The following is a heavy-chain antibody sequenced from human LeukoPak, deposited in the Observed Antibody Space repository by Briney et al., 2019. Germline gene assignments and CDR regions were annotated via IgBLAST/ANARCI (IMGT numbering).Heavy chain of an antibody. V-gene: IGHV3-23*01. CDR1: GFTFSTYW. CDR2: ISGSGGST. D-gene: IGHD4-17*01. Sequence: GGSLRLSCAASGFTFSTYWMHWVRQAPGKGLEWVSAISGSGGSTYYADSVKGRFTISRDNSKNTLYLQMNSLRAEDTAVYYCAREPYGDYVIYWGQGTLVTVSS. CDR3: AREPYGDYVIY. J-gene: IGHJ4*02.